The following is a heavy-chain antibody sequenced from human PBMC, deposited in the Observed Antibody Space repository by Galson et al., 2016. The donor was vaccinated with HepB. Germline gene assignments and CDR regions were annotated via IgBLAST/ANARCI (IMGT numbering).Heavy chain of an antibody. CDR2: ISGSGSSS. CDR1: GFTFSTYA. Sequence: SLRLSCAASGFTFSTYAMNWVRQAPGKGLEWVSGISGSGSSSCHADSVKGRFTNSRDNTKNTLYLQMHSLRAEDTAVYYFSRARGGGNFDHWGQGTPVTVPS. CDR3: SRARGGGNFDH. D-gene: IGHD3-10*01. J-gene: IGHJ4*02. V-gene: IGHV3-23*01.